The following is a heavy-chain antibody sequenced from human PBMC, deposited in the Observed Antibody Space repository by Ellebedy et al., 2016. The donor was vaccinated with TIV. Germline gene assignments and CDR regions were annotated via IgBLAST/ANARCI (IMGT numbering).Heavy chain of an antibody. CDR1: GFTFSSYG. J-gene: IGHJ4*02. CDR2: IRYDGSNK. CDR3: AKDYDSSGYYYGLFDY. Sequence: PGGSLRLSCAASGFTFSSYGMHWVRQAPGKGLEWVAFIRYDGSNKYYADSVKGRFTISRDNSKNTLYLQMNSLRAEDTAVYYCAKDYDSSGYYYGLFDYWGQGTLVTVSS. D-gene: IGHD3-22*01. V-gene: IGHV3-30*02.